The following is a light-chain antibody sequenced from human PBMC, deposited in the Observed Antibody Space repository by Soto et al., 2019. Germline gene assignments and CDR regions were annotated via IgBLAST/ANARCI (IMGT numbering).Light chain of an antibody. J-gene: IGKJ4*01. CDR2: DAS. Sequence: DIQMTQSPSSLSASVGDRVTITCQASQDISNYLNWYQQKPGKAPKLLIYDASNLETGVPSRFSESGSRTDFTFTISSLHPQDIATYYCQQYDNLPLSCGGGTKVEIK. V-gene: IGKV1-33*01. CDR1: QDISNY. CDR3: QQYDNLPLS.